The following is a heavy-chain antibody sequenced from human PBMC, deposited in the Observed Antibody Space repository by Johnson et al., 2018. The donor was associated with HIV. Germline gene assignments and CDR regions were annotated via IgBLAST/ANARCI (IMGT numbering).Heavy chain of an antibody. CDR3: ARASLERGAFDI. Sequence: QVHLVESGGGVVQPGRSLRLSCAASGFTFNTYAMNWVRQAPGKGLEWVAVISYDGNNKYYADSVKGRFTISRDNSKHTLYLQMNSLRAEDTAVYYCARASLERGAFDIWGQGTMVTVSS. CDR1: GFTFNTYA. V-gene: IGHV3-30-3*01. CDR2: ISYDGNNK. J-gene: IGHJ3*02. D-gene: IGHD3-10*01.